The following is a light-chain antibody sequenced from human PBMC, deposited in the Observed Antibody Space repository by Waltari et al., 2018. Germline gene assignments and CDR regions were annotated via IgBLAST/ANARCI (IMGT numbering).Light chain of an antibody. CDR3: CSYAGSSTLV. CDR2: EDS. J-gene: IGLJ3*02. Sequence: HSALTQPASVSGSPGQSITISCTGTSSDVGSYNLVSWYQQHPDKAHKLMIYEDSKRPSGVSKRFSGSKSGNTASLTISGLQAEDEADYYCCSYAGSSTLVFGGGTKLTVL. V-gene: IGLV2-23*01. CDR1: SSDVGSYNL.